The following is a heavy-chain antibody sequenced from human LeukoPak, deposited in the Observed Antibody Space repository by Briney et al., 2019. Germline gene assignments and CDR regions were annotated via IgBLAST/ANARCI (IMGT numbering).Heavy chain of an antibody. Sequence: QPGGSLRLSCAASGFTFSSYWMHWVRQAPGKGLVWVSRINSDGSSTSYADSVKGRFTISRDNAKNTLYLQMNSLRAEDTAVYYCARDPLVVYYYYGMDVWGKGTTVTVSS. CDR1: GFTFSSYW. J-gene: IGHJ6*04. CDR2: INSDGSST. CDR3: ARDPLVVYYYYGMDV. V-gene: IGHV3-74*01. D-gene: IGHD6-13*01.